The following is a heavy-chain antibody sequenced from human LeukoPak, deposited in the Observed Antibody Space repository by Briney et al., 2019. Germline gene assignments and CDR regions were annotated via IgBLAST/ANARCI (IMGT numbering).Heavy chain of an antibody. CDR1: GGSISSYY. V-gene: IGHV4-59*12. J-gene: IGHJ5*02. Sequence: PSETLSLTCTVSGGSISSYYWSWIRQPPGKGLEWIGYIYYSGSTNYNPSLKSRVTMSVDTSKNQFSLNLSSVTAADTAVYYCTRAEYCSGNSCYPFNHWGQGTLVTVSS. D-gene: IGHD2-15*01. CDR2: IYYSGST. CDR3: TRAEYCSGNSCYPFNH.